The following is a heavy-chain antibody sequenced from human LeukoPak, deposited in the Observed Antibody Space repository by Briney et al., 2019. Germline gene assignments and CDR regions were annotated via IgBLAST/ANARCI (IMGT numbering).Heavy chain of an antibody. V-gene: IGHV4-39*01. CDR2: IYYSGST. CDR1: GGSISSYY. D-gene: IGHD3-10*01. J-gene: IGHJ4*02. Sequence: SETLSLTCTVSGGSISSYYWGWIRQPPGKGLEWIGSIYYSGSTYYNPSLKSRVTISVDTSKNQFSLKLSSVTAADTAVYYCARHQRGHIALDYWGQGTLVTVSS. CDR3: ARHQRGHIALDY.